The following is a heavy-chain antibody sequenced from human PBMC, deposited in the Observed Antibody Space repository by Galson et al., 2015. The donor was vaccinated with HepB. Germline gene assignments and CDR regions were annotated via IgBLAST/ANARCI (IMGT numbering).Heavy chain of an antibody. V-gene: IGHV3-48*02. J-gene: IGHJ5*02. CDR2: ISSGSRTI. Sequence: SLRLSCAASGFTFSSYSMNWVRQAPGKGLEWISYISSGSRTIFYADSVKGRFTVSRDNAKNSLYLQMNSLRDEDTAVYFCARGEGFGGYKYNWLDPWGQGSLVTVSS. CDR1: GFTFSSYS. CDR3: ARGEGFGGYKYNWLDP. D-gene: IGHD5-12*01.